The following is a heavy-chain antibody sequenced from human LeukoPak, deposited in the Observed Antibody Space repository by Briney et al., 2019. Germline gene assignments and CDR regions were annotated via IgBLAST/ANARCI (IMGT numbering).Heavy chain of an antibody. J-gene: IGHJ4*02. Sequence: PSETLSLTCAVSGYSISSGFYWDWVRQPPREGLEGVSAISGSGGSTYYADSVKGRFTISRDNSKNTLYLQMNSLRAEDTAVYYCAKDTSCSSTSCYRFRPETYWGQGTLVTVSS. CDR2: ISGSGGST. D-gene: IGHD2-2*02. V-gene: IGHV3-23*01. CDR1: GYSISSGF. CDR3: AKDTSCSSTSCYRFRPETY.